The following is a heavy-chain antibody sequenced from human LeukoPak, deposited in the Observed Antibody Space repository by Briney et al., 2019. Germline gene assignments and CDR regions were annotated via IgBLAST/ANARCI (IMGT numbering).Heavy chain of an antibody. J-gene: IGHJ6*03. CDR3: ARGPIAAAEHYVWGSYRYTGYYYYYMDV. CDR1: GFTFNIYA. D-gene: IGHD3-16*02. V-gene: IGHV3-30*04. CDR2: ISYDGGHK. Sequence: GGSLRLSCAASGFTFNIYAMHWVRQAPGKVLEWVAVISYDGGHKYYADSVKGRFTISRDNSKNTLYLQMNSLRSEDTAVYYCARGPIAAAEHYVWGSYRYTGYYYYYMDVWGKGTTVTVSS.